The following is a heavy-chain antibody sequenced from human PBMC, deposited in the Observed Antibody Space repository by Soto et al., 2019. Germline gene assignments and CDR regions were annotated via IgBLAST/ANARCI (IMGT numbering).Heavy chain of an antibody. CDR3: ARDPIYSSGWYVYFQH. CDR2: ISSSSSTI. D-gene: IGHD6-19*01. CDR1: GFTVSSYS. J-gene: IGHJ1*01. V-gene: IGHV3-48*02. Sequence: EVKLVESGGVLVQPGGSIRRSCAASGFTVSSYSMNWVRQAPGKGLELVSYISSSSSTIYYADSVKGRFTISRDNAKNSLYLQMNSLRDEDTAVYYCARDPIYSSGWYVYFQHWGQGTLVIVAS.